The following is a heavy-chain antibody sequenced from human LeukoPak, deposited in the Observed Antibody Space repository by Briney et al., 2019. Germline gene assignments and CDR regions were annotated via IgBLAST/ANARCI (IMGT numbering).Heavy chain of an antibody. Sequence: SETLSLTCTVSGGSISSNTYYWGWIRQPPGKGLEWIGSIYYSGSTYYNPPLKSRVTISVDTSKNQFSLKLRSVTAADTAVYYCARQSNVDTAMVTYSYYGMDVWGQGTTVTVSS. CDR2: IYYSGST. J-gene: IGHJ6*02. V-gene: IGHV4-39*01. CDR1: GGSISSNTYY. CDR3: ARQSNVDTAMVTYSYYGMDV. D-gene: IGHD5-18*01.